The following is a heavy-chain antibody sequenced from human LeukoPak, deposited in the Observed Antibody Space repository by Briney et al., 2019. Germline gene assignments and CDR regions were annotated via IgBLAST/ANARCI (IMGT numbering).Heavy chain of an antibody. Sequence: ASVKASCKASGGTFSSYAISWVRQAPGQGLEWMGGIIPIFGTANYAQKFQSRVTITADESTSTAYMELSSLRSEDTAVYYCARGTVTTLHMDVWGKGTTVTVSS. V-gene: IGHV1-69*13. CDR3: ARGTVTTLHMDV. CDR2: IIPIFGTA. J-gene: IGHJ6*04. D-gene: IGHD4-17*01. CDR1: GGTFSSYA.